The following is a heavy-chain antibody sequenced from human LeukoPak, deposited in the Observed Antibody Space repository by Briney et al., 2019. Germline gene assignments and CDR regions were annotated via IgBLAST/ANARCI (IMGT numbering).Heavy chain of an antibody. CDR1: GGSISSYY. Sequence: SETLSLTCTVPGGSISSYYWSWIRQPPGKGLEWIGYIYYSGSTNYNPSLTSRVTISVDTSKNQFPLKRSSVTAADTAVDYCARGGIYFDYWGQGTLVTVSS. V-gene: IGHV4-59*01. CDR3: ARGGIYFDY. CDR2: IYYSGST. J-gene: IGHJ4*02. D-gene: IGHD3-16*01.